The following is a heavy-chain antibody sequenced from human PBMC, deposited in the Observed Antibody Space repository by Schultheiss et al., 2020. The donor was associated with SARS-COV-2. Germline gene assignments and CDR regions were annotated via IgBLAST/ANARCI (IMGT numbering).Heavy chain of an antibody. CDR3: ARDRRDGYKSADY. J-gene: IGHJ4*02. Sequence: GESLKISCAASGFTLSYYGMHWVRQAPGKGPEWVALISYEGDNKYYADSVKGRFTVSRDNSKNMLYLEMNSLRAEDTAVYYCARDRRDGYKSADYWGQGTLVTVSS. V-gene: IGHV3-33*01. D-gene: IGHD5-24*01. CDR2: ISYEGDNK. CDR1: GFTLSYYG.